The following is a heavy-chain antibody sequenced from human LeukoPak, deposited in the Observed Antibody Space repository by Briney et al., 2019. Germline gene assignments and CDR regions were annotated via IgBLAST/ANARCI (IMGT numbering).Heavy chain of an antibody. CDR3: AKDARRSDGWYFFDH. CDR1: GFAFSSQA. CDR2: ISDSGDTT. D-gene: IGHD6-19*01. Sequence: GGSLRLSCAASGFAFSSQAMGWVRQAPGRGLEWVSVISDSGDTTYYADSVKGRFTISRDNSKNTLYLQLNSLRAEDTAIYYCAKDARRSDGWYFFDHWGQGALVTVSS. V-gene: IGHV3-23*01. J-gene: IGHJ4*02.